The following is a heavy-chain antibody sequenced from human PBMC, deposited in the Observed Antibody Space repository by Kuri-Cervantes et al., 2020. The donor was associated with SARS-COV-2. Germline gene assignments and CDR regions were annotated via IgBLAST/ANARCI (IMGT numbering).Heavy chain of an antibody. Sequence: LRLSCTVSGASISSGAYYWSWIRQPPGKGLEWIGYIYYSGSTYYNPSLKSRVTISVDTSKNQFSLKLSSVTAADTAVYYCARARRITIFGVINWFDPWGQGTLVTVSS. J-gene: IGHJ5*02. D-gene: IGHD3-3*01. CDR2: IYYSGST. CDR3: ARARRITIFGVINWFDP. V-gene: IGHV4-31*03. CDR1: GASISSGAYY.